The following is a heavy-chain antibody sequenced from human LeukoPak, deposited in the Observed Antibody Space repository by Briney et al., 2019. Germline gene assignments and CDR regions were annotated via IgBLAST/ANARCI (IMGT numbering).Heavy chain of an antibody. CDR2: SSSSDDGK. D-gene: IGHD3-22*01. CDR1: GLSLNNYA. CDR3: AREGSYLDTGGSYYLHWFDP. Sequence: GGSLRLSCTASGLSLNNYAMSWVRQVPGKGLEWVSASSSSDDGKWYAESVRGRFTISRDTSKNTLYLQMNSLRVEDTAVYYCAREGSYLDTGGSYYLHWFDPWGQGTLVTVSS. V-gene: IGHV3-23*01. J-gene: IGHJ5*02.